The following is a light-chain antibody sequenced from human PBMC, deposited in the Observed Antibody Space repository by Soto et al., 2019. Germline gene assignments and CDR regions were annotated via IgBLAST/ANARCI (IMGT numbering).Light chain of an antibody. CDR1: SSDVGGYNY. CDR3: CSYAVTYTFGV. V-gene: IGLV2-11*01. J-gene: IGLJ2*01. CDR2: DVS. Sequence: QSVLTQPRSVSGSPGQSVTISCTGTSSDVGGYNYVSWYQHHPGAAPKLLIFDVSKRPSGVPDRFSGSKSGNTASLTISGLQAEDEADYYCCSYAVTYTFGVFGGGTQLTVL.